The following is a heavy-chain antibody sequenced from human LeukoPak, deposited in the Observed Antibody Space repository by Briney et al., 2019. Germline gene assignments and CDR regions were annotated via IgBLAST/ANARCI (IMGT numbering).Heavy chain of an antibody. CDR1: GYTFTSYA. CDR3: ARVHYDSSGYSSYYYYYMDV. V-gene: IGHV7-4-1*02. J-gene: IGHJ6*03. CDR2: INTNTGNP. D-gene: IGHD3-22*01. Sequence: GASVKVSCKASGYTFTSYAMSWVRQAPGQGLEWMGWINTNTGNPTYAQGFTGRFVFSLDTSVSTAYLQISSLKAEDTAVYYCARVHYDSSGYSSYYYYYMDVWGKGTTVTVSS.